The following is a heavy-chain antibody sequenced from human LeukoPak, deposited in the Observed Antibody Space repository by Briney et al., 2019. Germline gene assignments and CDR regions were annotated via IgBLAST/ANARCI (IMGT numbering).Heavy chain of an antibody. CDR3: ARDLGYCSSTSCYWDSGGMDV. D-gene: IGHD2-2*01. CDR2: IIPIFGTA. V-gene: IGHV1-69*13. CDR1: GGTFSSYA. Sequence: ASVKVSCKASGGTFSSYAVSWVRQAPGQGLEWMGGIIPIFGTANYAQKFQGRVTFTADESTSTAYMELSSLRSEDTAVYYCARDLGYCSSTSCYWDSGGMDVWGQGTTVTVSS. J-gene: IGHJ6*02.